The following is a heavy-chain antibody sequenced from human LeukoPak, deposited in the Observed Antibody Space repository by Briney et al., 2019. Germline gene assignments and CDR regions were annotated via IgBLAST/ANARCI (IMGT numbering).Heavy chain of an antibody. J-gene: IGHJ4*02. CDR1: GFTFSSYG. CDR2: IWYDGSNK. V-gene: IGHV3-33*06. Sequence: GGSLRLSCAASGFTFSSYGMHWVRQAPGKGLEWVAVIWYDGSNKYYADSVKGRFTISRDNSKNTLYLQMNNLRAEDTAVYYCAKVPYFDWLLLDYWGQGTLVTVSS. D-gene: IGHD3-9*01. CDR3: AKVPYFDWLLLDY.